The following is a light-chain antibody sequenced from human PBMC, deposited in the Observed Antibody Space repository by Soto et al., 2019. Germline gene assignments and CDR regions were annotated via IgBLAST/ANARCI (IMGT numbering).Light chain of an antibody. CDR3: QQSYNTPPIT. J-gene: IGKJ5*01. CDR2: AAS. CDR1: QSISTF. Sequence: DIQMTQSPSSLSASVGDRVTITCRASQSISTFLNWYQQKPGKAPKLLIYAASNLQSGVPSRFSGGGSGTDFTLTISTLQPEDFATYYCQQSYNTPPITFGQGTRLDIK. V-gene: IGKV1-39*01.